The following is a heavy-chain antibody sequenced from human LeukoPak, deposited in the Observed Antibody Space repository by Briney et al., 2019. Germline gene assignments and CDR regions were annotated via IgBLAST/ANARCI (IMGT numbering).Heavy chain of an antibody. V-gene: IGHV4-59*08. D-gene: IGHD2-2*01. J-gene: IGHJ6*03. Sequence: PSEALSLTCTVSGGSISSYYWSWIRQPPGKGLEWIGSIYHSGSTYYNPSLKSRVTISVDTSKNQFSLKLSSVTAADTAVYYCARLPGLDCSSTSCYGTYYMDVWGKGTTVTVSS. CDR2: IYHSGST. CDR3: ARLPGLDCSSTSCYGTYYMDV. CDR1: GGSISSYY.